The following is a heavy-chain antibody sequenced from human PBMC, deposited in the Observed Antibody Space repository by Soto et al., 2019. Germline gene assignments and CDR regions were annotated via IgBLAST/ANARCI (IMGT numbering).Heavy chain of an antibody. V-gene: IGHV4-34*09. CDR2: INHSGST. CDR3: ARYKDNSSGYYYTDF. CDR1: GGSFSGYY. Sequence: PSETLSLTCAVYGGSFSGYYWSWIRQPPGKGLEWIGEINHSGSTNYNPSLKSRVTISVDTSKNQFSLNLSTVTAADTAVYYCARYKDNSSGYYYTDFWGQGTLVTVSS. D-gene: IGHD3-22*01. J-gene: IGHJ4*02.